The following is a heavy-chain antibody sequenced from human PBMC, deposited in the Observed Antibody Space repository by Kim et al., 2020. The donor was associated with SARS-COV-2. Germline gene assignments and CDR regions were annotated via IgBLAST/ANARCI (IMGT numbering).Heavy chain of an antibody. CDR2: ISAYNGNT. CDR1: GYTFTSYG. V-gene: IGHV1-18*04. D-gene: IGHD1-26*01. CDR3: ASSKSGSYNYYYYYGMDV. J-gene: IGHJ6*02. Sequence: ASVKVSCKASGYTFTSYGISWVRQAPGQGLEWMGWISAYNGNTNYAQKLQGRVTMTTDTSTSTAYMELRSLRSDDTAVYYCASSKSGSYNYYYYYGMDVWGQGTTVTVSS.